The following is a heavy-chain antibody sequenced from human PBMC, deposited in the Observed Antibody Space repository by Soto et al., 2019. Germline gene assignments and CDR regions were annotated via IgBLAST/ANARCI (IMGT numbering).Heavy chain of an antibody. D-gene: IGHD6-13*01. CDR3: ARTAGNSVIWFDP. CDR2: ISAYNGNT. V-gene: IGHV1-18*01. CDR1: GYTFTSYG. J-gene: IGHJ5*02. Sequence: QVQLVQSGAEVKKPGASVKVSCKASGYTFTSYGISWVRQAPGQALEWMGWISAYNGNTNYAQKLQGRVTMTTDTATSTASMELRSLRSDDTAVYYCARTAGNSVIWFDPWGQGTLVTVSS.